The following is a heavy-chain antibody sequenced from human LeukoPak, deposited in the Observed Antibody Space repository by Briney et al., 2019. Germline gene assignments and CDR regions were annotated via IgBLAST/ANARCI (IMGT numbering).Heavy chain of an antibody. V-gene: IGHV1-8*03. CDR3: ARALGFGHYDFWSGYSREFDY. Sequence: GASVKVSCKASGYTFTSYDINWVRQATGQGLEWMGWMNPNSGNTGYAQKFQGRVTITRNTSISTAYMELSSLRSEDTAVYYCARALGFGHYDFWSGYSREFDYWGQGTLVTVSS. D-gene: IGHD3-3*01. CDR1: GYTFTSYD. CDR2: MNPNSGNT. J-gene: IGHJ4*02.